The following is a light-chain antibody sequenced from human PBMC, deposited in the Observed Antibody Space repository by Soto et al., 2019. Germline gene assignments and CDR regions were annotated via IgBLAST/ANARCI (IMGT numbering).Light chain of an antibody. CDR1: QSVSRR. J-gene: IGKJ2*01. V-gene: IGKV1-5*01. CDR2: DAS. CDR3: HTYNSYSLHT. Sequence: DIPMTQSPSTLSASLGDRITITCRASQSVSRRLAWFQQKPGKAPKLLIYDASSLESGVPSRFSGRGSGTEFTLTISSLQPDDCATYYCHTYNSYSLHTFGQGTKVDIK.